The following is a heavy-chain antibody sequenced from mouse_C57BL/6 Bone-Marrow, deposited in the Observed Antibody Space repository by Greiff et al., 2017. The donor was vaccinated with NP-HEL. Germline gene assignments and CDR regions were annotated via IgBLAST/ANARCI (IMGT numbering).Heavy chain of an antibody. Sequence: QVQLQQSGPELVKPGASVKISCKASGYAFSSSWMNWVKQRPGKGLEWIGRIYPGDGDTNYNGKFKGKATLTADKSSSTAYMQLSSLTSEDSAVYFCARALYWFAYWGQGTLVTVSA. D-gene: IGHD2-12*01. CDR1: GYAFSSSW. V-gene: IGHV1-82*01. J-gene: IGHJ3*01. CDR2: IYPGDGDT. CDR3: ARALYWFAY.